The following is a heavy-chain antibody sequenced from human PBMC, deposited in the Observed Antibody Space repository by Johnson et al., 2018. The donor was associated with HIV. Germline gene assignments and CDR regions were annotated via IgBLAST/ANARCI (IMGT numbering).Heavy chain of an antibody. CDR1: GFTFDDYG. CDR2: IYSGGTT. J-gene: IGHJ3*02. V-gene: IGHV3-66*01. CDR3: ARAYTYGAFDI. Sequence: VQLVESGGGVVRPGGSLRLSCAASGFTFDDYGMNWVRQAPGKGLEWVSVIYSGGTTYHADSVKGRFIISRDNSQSTLYLQMNSLRAEDTTVYYCARAYTYGAFDIWGQGTMVTVSS. D-gene: IGHD5-18*01.